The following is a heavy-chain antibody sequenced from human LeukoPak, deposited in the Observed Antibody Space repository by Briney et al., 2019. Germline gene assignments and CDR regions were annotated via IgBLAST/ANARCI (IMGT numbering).Heavy chain of an antibody. CDR3: ARDRTASNWFDP. J-gene: IGHJ5*02. CDR2: IYYSGST. V-gene: IGHV4-59*01. CDR1: GGSISIYY. Sequence: SETLSLTCTVSGGSISIYYWSWIRQPPGKRLEWIGCIYYSGSTNYSPSLKSRVAISIDTSENQFSLKLSSVTAADTAVYYCARDRTASNWFDPWGQGTLVTVSS.